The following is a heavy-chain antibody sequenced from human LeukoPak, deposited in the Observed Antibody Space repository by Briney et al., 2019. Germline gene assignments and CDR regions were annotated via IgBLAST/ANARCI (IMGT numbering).Heavy chain of an antibody. Sequence: ASVKVSCKAAGYNFPAYFVHWVRQAPAQGLEWMGRINLNGGDTNYAQKFQGRVTMASDTSISTAYMELNSLISDDTAVYYCARVGFTTSWSNFDYWGQGTLVTVSS. V-gene: IGHV1-2*06. CDR3: ARVGFTTSWSNFDY. D-gene: IGHD2-2*01. CDR2: INLNGGDT. J-gene: IGHJ4*02. CDR1: GYNFPAYF.